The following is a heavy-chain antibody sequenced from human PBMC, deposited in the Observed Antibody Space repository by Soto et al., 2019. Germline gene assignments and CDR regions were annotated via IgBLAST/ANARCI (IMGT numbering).Heavy chain of an antibody. CDR3: ATRATVGIYRHYGLDV. CDR1: GYTLTELS. J-gene: IGHJ6*02. V-gene: IGHV1-24*01. Sequence: ASVKVSCKVSGYTLTELSIHWVRQAPGKGLEWMGGFDPEDGETIYAQNFQGRVTMTDDTSTDTAYMELSSLRSEDTAVYYCATRATVGIYRHYGLDVWGRGTTVTVSS. D-gene: IGHD4-17*01. CDR2: FDPEDGET.